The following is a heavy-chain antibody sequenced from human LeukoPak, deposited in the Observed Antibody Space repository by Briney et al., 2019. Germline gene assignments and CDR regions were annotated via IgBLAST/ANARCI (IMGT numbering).Heavy chain of an antibody. CDR1: GGSISSYY. CDR2: IYYSGST. V-gene: IGHV4-59*08. Sequence: SETLSLTCTVSGGSISSYYWSWIRQPPGKGLEWIGYIYYSGSTNYNPSLKSRVTISVDTSKNQFSLKLSSVTAADTAVYYCARHSTMIVVAVDYCGQGTLVTVSS. CDR3: ARHSTMIVVAVDY. D-gene: IGHD3-22*01. J-gene: IGHJ4*02.